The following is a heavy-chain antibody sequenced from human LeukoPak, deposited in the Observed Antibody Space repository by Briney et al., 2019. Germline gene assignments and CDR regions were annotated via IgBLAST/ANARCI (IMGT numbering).Heavy chain of an antibody. J-gene: IGHJ4*02. CDR3: ARLPGATSNVDY. Sequence: NSSETLSLTCTVSDGSISSYFWSWIRQPPGKGLEWIGYIYYSGSTNYNPSLKSRVTISVDTSKNQFSLKLSSVTAADTAVYYCARLPGATSNVDYWGQGTLATVSS. CDR2: IYYSGST. V-gene: IGHV4-59*08. D-gene: IGHD1-26*01. CDR1: DGSISSYF.